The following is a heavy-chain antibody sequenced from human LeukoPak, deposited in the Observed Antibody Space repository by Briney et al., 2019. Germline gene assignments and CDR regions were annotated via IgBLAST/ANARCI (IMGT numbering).Heavy chain of an antibody. J-gene: IGHJ5*01. CDR3: ARDLGPQNWFDS. D-gene: IGHD3/OR15-3a*01. CDR2: INTDGTST. Sequence: GGSLRLSGAASGFSFSNYWMHWVRQAPGKGLLCVSRINTDGTSTNYADSVKGRFTISRDNAKSTLYLQMNSLRAEDTAIYYCARDLGPQNWFDSWGQGILVTVSS. CDR1: GFSFSNYW. V-gene: IGHV3-74*01.